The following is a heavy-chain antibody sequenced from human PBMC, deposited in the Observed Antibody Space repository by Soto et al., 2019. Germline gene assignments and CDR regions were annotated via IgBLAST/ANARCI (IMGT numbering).Heavy chain of an antibody. CDR3: ASYLAIFGVVSY. V-gene: IGHV3-23*01. CDR1: GFTFSNYA. Sequence: PGGSLRLSCATSGFTFSNYAMSWVRQAPGKGLEWVSGISSTGSSIYYADSVKGRFTISRDNSKNTLYLQMNSLRAEDTAVYYCASYLAIFGVVSYWGQGTLVTVSS. D-gene: IGHD3-3*01. J-gene: IGHJ4*02. CDR2: ISSTGSSI.